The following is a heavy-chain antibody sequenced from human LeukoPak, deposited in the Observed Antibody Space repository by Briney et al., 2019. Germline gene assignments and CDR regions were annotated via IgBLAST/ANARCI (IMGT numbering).Heavy chain of an antibody. J-gene: IGHJ4*02. CDR1: GYTFTDSY. CDR2: INPNGGGT. V-gene: IGHV1-2*02. D-gene: IGHD3-16*02. Sequence: GASVKVSCKASGYTFTDSYMHWVRQAPGHGLVWMGWINPNGGGTNYAQNFQGRVTMTRDTSISTAYMELSSLRSDDTAVHYCARDSIYDYVWGSCRPTFDYWGQGTLVTVSS. CDR3: ARDSIYDYVWGSCRPTFDY.